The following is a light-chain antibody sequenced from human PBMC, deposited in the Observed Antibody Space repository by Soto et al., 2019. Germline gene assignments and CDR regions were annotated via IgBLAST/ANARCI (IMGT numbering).Light chain of an antibody. CDR1: RSNIGAGYD. J-gene: IGLJ2*01. V-gene: IGLV1-40*01. CDR2: TNN. Sequence: QPVLTQPPSVSGAPGQRVTISCTGSRSNIGAGYDVHWYQQLPGTAPKLLIYTNNNRPSGVPDRFSGSNSGTSASLAITGLQAEDEADYYCQSFDSTLSGSVVFGGGTKLTVL. CDR3: QSFDSTLSGSVV.